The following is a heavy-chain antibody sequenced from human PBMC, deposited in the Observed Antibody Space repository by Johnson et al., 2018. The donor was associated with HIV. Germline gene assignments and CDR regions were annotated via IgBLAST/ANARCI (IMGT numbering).Heavy chain of an antibody. Sequence: VQLVESGGGVVQPGRSLRLSCAASGFTFSTYGMHWVRQAPGKGLEWVAVMWYDGSNKYYADSVKGRFTISRDNSKNTLYLQMNSLRAEDTAVYYCAKDVGNYWPNACDVWGQGTMLTVSS. V-gene: IGHV3-33*06. CDR1: GFTFSTYG. CDR2: MWYDGSNK. J-gene: IGHJ3*01. CDR3: AKDVGNYWPNACDV. D-gene: IGHD3-22*01.